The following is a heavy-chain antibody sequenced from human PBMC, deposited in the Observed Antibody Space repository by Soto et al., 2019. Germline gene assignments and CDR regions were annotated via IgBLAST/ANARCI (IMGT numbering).Heavy chain of an antibody. Sequence: QLQLQESGPGLVKPSETLSLTCTVSGGSISSSSYYWGWIRQPPGKGLEWIGSIYYSGSTYYNPSLKSRVTIAVDTSKNQFSLKLSSVTAADTAVYYCAGRSENSGSYYGYYYYGMDVWGQGTTVTVSS. J-gene: IGHJ6*02. CDR2: IYYSGST. V-gene: IGHV4-39*01. CDR1: GGSISSSSYY. CDR3: AGRSENSGSYYGYYYYGMDV. D-gene: IGHD1-26*01.